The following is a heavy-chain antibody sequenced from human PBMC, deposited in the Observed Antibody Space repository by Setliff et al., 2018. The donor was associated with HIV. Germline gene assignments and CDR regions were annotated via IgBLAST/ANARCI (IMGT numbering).Heavy chain of an antibody. J-gene: IGHJ6*03. D-gene: IGHD7-27*01. CDR1: GGSIENLY. V-gene: IGHV4-59*11. CDR3: ASTSMGMTRKPIWYYHMDV. CDR2: VYSTGST. Sequence: SETLSLTCTVSGGSIENLYWTWIRQPSGRGLEWIGHVYSTGSTKYNPSLKSRATMSDDTSKNQISLTLTSVSAADTAVYYCASTSMGMTRKPIWYYHMDVWGHGITVTVSS.